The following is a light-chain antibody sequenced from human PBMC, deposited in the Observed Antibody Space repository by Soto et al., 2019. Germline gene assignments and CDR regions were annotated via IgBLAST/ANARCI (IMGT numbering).Light chain of an antibody. CDR1: QDISVY. V-gene: IGKV1-27*01. J-gene: IGKJ5*01. Sequence: DIQMTQSPSSLSASVGDRVTITCRASQDISVYLAWYQQKPGKVPKLLIYSASTLQSGVPSRFSGSRSGTDFTLTISSLQPEDCGTYYCQKFNTAPLTFGQGTRLEIK. CDR2: SAS. CDR3: QKFNTAPLT.